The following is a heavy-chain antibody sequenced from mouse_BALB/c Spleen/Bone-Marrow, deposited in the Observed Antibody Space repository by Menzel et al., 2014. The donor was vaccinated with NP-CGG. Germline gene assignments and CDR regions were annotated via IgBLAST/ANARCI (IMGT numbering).Heavy chain of an antibody. CDR3: ASPIYYDYPLFAY. V-gene: IGHV2-9*02. D-gene: IGHD2-4*01. CDR1: GFSLTSYV. CDR2: LSAGGNP. J-gene: IGHJ3*01. Sequence: HLQQLGPGLVAPSQSLSITCTVSGFSLTSYVLHWVRQPPANSLAWLGVLSAGGNPNYNSALMTRLSISKDNSKSQVFVKRNSTNTEDTAMYYCASPIYYDYPLFAYWGQGTLVTVSA.